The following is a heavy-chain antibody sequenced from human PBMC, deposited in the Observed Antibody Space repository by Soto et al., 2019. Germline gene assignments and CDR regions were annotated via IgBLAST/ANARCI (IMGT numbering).Heavy chain of an antibody. CDR2: ISGSGGIT. D-gene: IGHD4-17*01. J-gene: IGHJ2*01. CDR1: GFTFNSYA. Sequence: EVQLLESGGGLVQPGGSLRLSCAASGFTFNSYAMNWVRQAPGKGLEWVSVISGSGGITYYADSVKGRFTISRDNSKNTLHLQMNSLGAEDTAVYYSAKRTVGWYFDLWGRGPLVTVSS. CDR3: AKRTVGWYFDL. V-gene: IGHV3-23*01.